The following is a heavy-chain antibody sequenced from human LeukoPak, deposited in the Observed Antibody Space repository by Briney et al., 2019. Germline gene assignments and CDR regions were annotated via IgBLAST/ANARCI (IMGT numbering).Heavy chain of an antibody. CDR1: GGTFSSYA. V-gene: IGHV1-69*04. CDR3: ASKDYGDYGMGNDAFDI. J-gene: IGHJ3*02. D-gene: IGHD4-17*01. Sequence: SVKVSCKASGGTFSSYAISWVRQAPGQGLEWMGRIIPILGIANYAQKFQGRVTITADKSTSTAYMELSSLRSEDTAVYYCASKDYGDYGMGNDAFDIWGQGTMVTVSS. CDR2: IIPILGIA.